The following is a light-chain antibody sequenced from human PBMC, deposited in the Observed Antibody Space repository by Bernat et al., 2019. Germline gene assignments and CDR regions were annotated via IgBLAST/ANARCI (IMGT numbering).Light chain of an antibody. J-gene: IGKJ1*01. CDR2: KAS. Sequence: VGDKVSITFRASQGISSWLSWYHQKQGKAPKLLIYKASRLQNWVPLMFSGSGSGTYFTLTISSMQSEDFSTYYCEQYNSVPWKFGKGTKVEIK. CDR3: EQYNSVPWK. CDR1: QGISSW. V-gene: IGKV1D-16*01.